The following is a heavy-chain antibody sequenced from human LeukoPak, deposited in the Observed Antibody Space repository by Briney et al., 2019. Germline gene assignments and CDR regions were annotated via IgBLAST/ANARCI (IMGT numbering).Heavy chain of an antibody. J-gene: IGHJ3*01. V-gene: IGHV3-30-3*01. Sequence: GRSLRLSCAASGFTFSSYAMHWVRQAPGKGLEWVAVISYDGSNKYYADSVKGRFTISRDNSKNTLYLQMNSLRAEDTAVYYCAKDYSCWGQGTMVTVSS. CDR1: GFTFSSYA. D-gene: IGHD5-18*01. CDR3: AKDYSC. CDR2: ISYDGSNK.